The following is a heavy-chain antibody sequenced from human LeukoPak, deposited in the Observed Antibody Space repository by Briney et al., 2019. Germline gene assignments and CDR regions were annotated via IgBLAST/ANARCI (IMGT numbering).Heavy chain of an antibody. CDR2: IIPIFGTA. V-gene: IGHV1-69*01. CDR3: ARGYSSSWDPYYYFDY. CDR1: GGTFSSYA. J-gene: IGHJ4*02. D-gene: IGHD6-13*01. Sequence: SVKVSCKASGGTFSSYAISWVRQAPGQGLEWMGGIIPIFGTANYAQKFQGRVTITADESTSTAYMELSSLRSEDTAVYYCARGYSSSWDPYYYFDYWGQGTLVTVSS.